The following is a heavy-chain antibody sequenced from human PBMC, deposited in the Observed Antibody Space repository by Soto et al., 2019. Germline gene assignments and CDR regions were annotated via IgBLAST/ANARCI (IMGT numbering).Heavy chain of an antibody. V-gene: IGHV4-59*11. CDR3: ARALCTGVGCQLNCFDY. Sequence: SETLSLTCIVSGGSISSHYWSWIRQAPGKGLEWVGYVYHNGNTNNNPSLRSRVTISIDTSRNHCSLKLNSVTAADTAVYYCARALCTGVGCQLNCFDYWGQGALVTVSS. CDR2: VYHNGNT. D-gene: IGHD2-8*02. J-gene: IGHJ4*02. CDR1: GGSISSHY.